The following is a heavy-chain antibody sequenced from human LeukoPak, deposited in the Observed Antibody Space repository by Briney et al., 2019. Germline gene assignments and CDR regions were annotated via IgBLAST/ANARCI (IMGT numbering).Heavy chain of an antibody. CDR2: ISSSSSPI. D-gene: IGHD1-26*01. J-gene: IGHJ4*02. Sequence: GGSLRLSCAASGFTFSSYNMNWVRQAPGKGLEWVSYISSSSSPIFYADSVKGRFTISRDNARNSLYLQMNSLRDEDTAVYYCARGGTYCPDYWGQGTLVTVSS. V-gene: IGHV3-48*02. CDR1: GFTFSSYN. CDR3: ARGGTYCPDY.